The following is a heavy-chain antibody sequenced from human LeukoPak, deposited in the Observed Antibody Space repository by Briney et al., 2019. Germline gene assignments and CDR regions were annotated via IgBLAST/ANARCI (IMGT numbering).Heavy chain of an antibody. J-gene: IGHJ5*02. D-gene: IGHD3-10*01. CDR1: GGSFSGYY. CDR2: INHSGST. Sequence: KPSETLSLTCAVYGGSFSGYYWSWIRQPPGKGLEWIGEINHSGSTNYNPSLKSRVTISVDTSKNQFSLKLSSVTAADTAVYYCAGGPRGLLWFGTNNWFDPWGQGTLVTVSS. CDR3: AGGPRGLLWFGTNNWFDP. V-gene: IGHV4-34*01.